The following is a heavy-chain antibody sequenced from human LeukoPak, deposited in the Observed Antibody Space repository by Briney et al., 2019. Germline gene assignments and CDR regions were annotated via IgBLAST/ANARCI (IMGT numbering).Heavy chain of an antibody. CDR3: ARDLVTRRGFQVPHVPHY. CDR1: GYTFTGYY. Sequence: AASVKVSCKASGYTFTGYYMHWVRQAPGQGLGWMGWINPNSGGTNYAQKFQGRVTMTRDTSISTAYMELSRLRSDDTAVYYCARDLVTRRGFQVPHVPHYWGQGTLVTVSS. CDR2: INPNSGGT. D-gene: IGHD3-16*02. J-gene: IGHJ4*02. V-gene: IGHV1-2*02.